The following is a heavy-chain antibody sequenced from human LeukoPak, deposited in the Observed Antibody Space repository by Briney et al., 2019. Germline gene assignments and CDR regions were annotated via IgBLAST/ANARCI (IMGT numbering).Heavy chain of an antibody. V-gene: IGHV4-39*01. CDR3: ASSLPAATANYFDN. J-gene: IGHJ4*02. CDR2: DYYNGNT. CDR1: GRSLDRSSYH. D-gene: IGHD2-2*01. Sequence: PSDPLSLTCTVCGRSLDRSSYHWPWIRQPPGKGLELFGTDYYNGNTYYNPSLKSQVTISVDTSKNQFSLRQPSVTAADAAVYYCASSLPAATANYFDNWGQGALVTVS.